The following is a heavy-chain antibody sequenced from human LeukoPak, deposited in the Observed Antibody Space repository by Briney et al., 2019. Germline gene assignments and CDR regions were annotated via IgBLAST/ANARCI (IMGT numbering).Heavy chain of an antibody. CDR3: ARVNDFWSSYFDS. Sequence: ASVTLSYMASGYTYTTYYIHWVRQAPGQGLEWMGIINPVGGSTTYAHRFQGRLTMTRDTSTSTVYMELSSLRSEDTAVYYCARVNDFWSSYFDSWGQGTLVTVSS. D-gene: IGHD3-3*01. CDR1: GYTYTTYY. CDR2: INPVGGST. V-gene: IGHV1-46*01. J-gene: IGHJ4*02.